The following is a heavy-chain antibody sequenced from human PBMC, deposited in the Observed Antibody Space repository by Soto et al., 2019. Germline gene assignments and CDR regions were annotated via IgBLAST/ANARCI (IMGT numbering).Heavy chain of an antibody. CDR3: ASLRDRNHYYYYMDV. Sequence: QVQLVQSGAEVQKPGSSVKVSCKASGGTFSSYTISWVRQAPGQGLEWMGRIIPILGIANYAQKFQGRVTITADKSTSTAYMELSSLRSEDTAVYYCASLRDRNHYYYYMDVWGKGTTVTVSS. V-gene: IGHV1-69*02. CDR1: GGTFSSYT. CDR2: IIPILGIA. D-gene: IGHD1-1*01. J-gene: IGHJ6*03.